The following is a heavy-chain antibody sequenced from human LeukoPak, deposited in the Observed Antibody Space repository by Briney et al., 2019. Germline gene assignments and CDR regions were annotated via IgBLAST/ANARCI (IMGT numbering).Heavy chain of an antibody. V-gene: IGHV3-69-1*02. CDR3: AREGDTTSYGMDV. Sequence: GGSLRLSCAASGFTFRDYYMSWVRQAPGKGLEWVSTVSHSSDVHYSDSVKGRFTISRDTARNSLYLQMNSLRAEDTAVYYCAREGDTTSYGMDVWGQGTTVTVSS. CDR2: VSHSSDV. J-gene: IGHJ6*02. CDR1: GFTFRDYY. D-gene: IGHD5-18*01.